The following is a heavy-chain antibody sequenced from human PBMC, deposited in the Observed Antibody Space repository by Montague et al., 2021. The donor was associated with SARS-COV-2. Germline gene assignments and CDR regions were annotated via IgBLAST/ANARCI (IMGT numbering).Heavy chain of an antibody. CDR1: GDSVSSNSAA. D-gene: IGHD3-10*01. CDR3: ARGLWFGELLYYYYYGMDV. V-gene: IGHV6-1*01. J-gene: IGHJ6*02. CDR2: TYYGSKWYN. Sequence: CAISGDSVSSNSAAWNWIRQSPSRGLEWLGRTYYGSKWYNDYAVSVKSRITINPDTSKNQFSLQLNSATPEDTAVYYCARGLWFGELLYYYYYGMDVWGQGTTVTVSS.